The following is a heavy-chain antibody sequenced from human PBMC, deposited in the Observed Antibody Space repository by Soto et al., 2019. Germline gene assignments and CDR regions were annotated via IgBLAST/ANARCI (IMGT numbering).Heavy chain of an antibody. J-gene: IGHJ4*02. D-gene: IGHD7-27*01. CDR3: AREVWGPVD. CDR1: GFTFTRYT. Sequence: EVQLVESGGGPVQPGGSLRLSCEASGFTFTRYTMIWVRQSPGEGLEWLANIKEDGIQKNYVDSVKGRFTISRDNAKKSLYLQMNSLRVDDTAVYYCAREVWGPVDWGQGTLVTVSS. V-gene: IGHV3-7*01. CDR2: IKEDGIQK.